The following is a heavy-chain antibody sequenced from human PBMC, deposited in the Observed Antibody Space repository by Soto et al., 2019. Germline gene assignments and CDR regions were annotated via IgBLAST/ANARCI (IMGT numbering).Heavy chain of an antibody. D-gene: IGHD2-15*01. CDR1: GYTFTGYY. Sequence: ASVKVSCKASGYTFTGYYMHWVRQAPGQGLEWMGWINPNSGGTNYAQKFQGRVTMTRDTSISTAYMELSRLRSGDTAVYYCARVYLRNIRGYCSGGSCYRGDIYFQRWGQGTLVTASS. J-gene: IGHJ1*01. CDR2: INPNSGGT. V-gene: IGHV1-2*02. CDR3: ARVYLRNIRGYCSGGSCYRGDIYFQR.